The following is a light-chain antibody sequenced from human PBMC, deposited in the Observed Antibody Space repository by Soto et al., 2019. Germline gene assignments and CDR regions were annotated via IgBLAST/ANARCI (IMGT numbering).Light chain of an antibody. CDR1: SSNIGAGYD. J-gene: IGLJ1*01. CDR2: ANI. CDR3: QSYDSSLSGSYV. V-gene: IGLV1-40*01. Sequence: QLVLTQPPSVSGAPGQRVTISCTGSSSNIGAGYDVHWYQQLPGTAPKLLIYANINRPSGVPDRFSGSKSGTSASLAITGLQAEDEGDYYCQSYDSSLSGSYVFGTGTKLTVL.